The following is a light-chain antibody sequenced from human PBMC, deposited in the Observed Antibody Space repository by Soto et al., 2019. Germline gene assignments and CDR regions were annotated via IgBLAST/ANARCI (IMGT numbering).Light chain of an antibody. Sequence: QSAPTQPASVSGSPGQSITISCTGTSSDVGGYNFVSWYQQHPGKAPKLMIYDVSNRPSGISSRFSGSKSGNTASLTISGLQAEDEADYYCTSYTSNGTFVFGIGTKLTVL. CDR2: DVS. CDR1: SSDVGGYNF. CDR3: TSYTSNGTFV. J-gene: IGLJ1*01. V-gene: IGLV2-14*01.